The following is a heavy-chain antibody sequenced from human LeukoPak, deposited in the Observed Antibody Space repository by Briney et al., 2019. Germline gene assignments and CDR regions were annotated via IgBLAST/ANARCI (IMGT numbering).Heavy chain of an antibody. Sequence: SVKVSCKASGGTFSSYAIRWVRQAPGQGLEWMGRIIPILGIANYAQKFQGRVTITADKSTSTAYMELSSLRSEDTAVYYCARDGTWFGELRYFDYWGQGTLVTVSS. D-gene: IGHD3-10*01. CDR3: ARDGTWFGELRYFDY. CDR2: IIPILGIA. CDR1: GGTFSSYA. J-gene: IGHJ4*02. V-gene: IGHV1-69*04.